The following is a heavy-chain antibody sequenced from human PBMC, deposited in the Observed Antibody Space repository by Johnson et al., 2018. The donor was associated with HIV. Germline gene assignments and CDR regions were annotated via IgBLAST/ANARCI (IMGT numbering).Heavy chain of an antibody. D-gene: IGHD6-6*01. CDR1: GFTFRDHY. J-gene: IGHJ3*02. CDR3: ARSGAASIAARGDAFDI. CDR2: IYSDGSST. Sequence: QVQLVESGGGLVQPGGPLRLSCAASGFTFRDHYMSWVRQAPGKGLEWVSLIYSDGSSTSYADSVKGRFTISRDNAKNSLYLQMNSLRAEDTAVYYCARSGAASIAARGDAFDIWGQGTMVTVSS. V-gene: IGHV3-11*06.